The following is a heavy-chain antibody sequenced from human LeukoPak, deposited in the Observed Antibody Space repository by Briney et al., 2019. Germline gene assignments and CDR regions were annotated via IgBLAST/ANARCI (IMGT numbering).Heavy chain of an antibody. J-gene: IGHJ4*02. CDR1: GGSISSGSYY. D-gene: IGHD5-18*01. Sequence: SETLSLTCTVSGGSISSGSYYWSWIRQPAGKGLEWIGRIYTSGSTNYNPSLKSRVTISVDTSKNQFPLRLNSVTAADTAVYYCARGGYSYGDDYWGRGTLVTVSS. CDR2: IYTSGST. V-gene: IGHV4-61*02. CDR3: ARGGYSYGDDY.